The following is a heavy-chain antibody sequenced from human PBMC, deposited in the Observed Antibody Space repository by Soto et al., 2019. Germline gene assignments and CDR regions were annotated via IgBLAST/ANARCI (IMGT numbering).Heavy chain of an antibody. Sequence: ASVKVSCKASGYTFTSYYMHWVRQAPGQGLEWMGIINPSGGSTSYAQKFQGRVTMTRDTSTSTVYMELSSLRSEDTAVYYCARVRDIVTLDYYYGMDVWGQGTTVTVSS. CDR1: GYTFTSYY. CDR2: INPSGGST. D-gene: IGHD2-15*01. CDR3: ARVRDIVTLDYYYGMDV. V-gene: IGHV1-46*01. J-gene: IGHJ6*02.